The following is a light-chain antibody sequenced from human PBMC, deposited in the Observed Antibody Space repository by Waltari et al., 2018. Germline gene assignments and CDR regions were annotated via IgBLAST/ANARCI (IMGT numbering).Light chain of an antibody. CDR3: QTGGHGTWV. CDR2: VNSDGSH. Sequence: QLVLTQSPSASASLGASVKLTCTLNSGHSSNFVAWLQQQPEKGPRYLMKVNSDGSHSKGDEIPDRFSGSSSGAERYLTISSVQSEDEADYYCQTGGHGTWVFGGGTKLTVL. V-gene: IGLV4-69*01. J-gene: IGLJ3*02. CDR1: SGHSSNF.